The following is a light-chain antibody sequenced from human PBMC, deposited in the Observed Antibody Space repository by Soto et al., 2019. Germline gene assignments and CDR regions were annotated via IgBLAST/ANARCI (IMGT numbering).Light chain of an antibody. J-gene: IGLJ1*01. Sequence: QSALSQPPSASGSPGQSVTISCTGTKNDIGVYDFVSWYQHHPGKAPRLIIYEVVQRPSGVSKRFSGSQSGNTASLTISGLEAEDEAIYYCSSYIDSTTFYVFGTGTKVTVL. CDR2: EVV. CDR3: SSYIDSTTFYV. V-gene: IGLV2-23*02. CDR1: KNDIGVYDF.